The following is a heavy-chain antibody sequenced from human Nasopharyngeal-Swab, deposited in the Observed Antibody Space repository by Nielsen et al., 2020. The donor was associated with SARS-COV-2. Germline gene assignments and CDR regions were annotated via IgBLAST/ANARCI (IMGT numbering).Heavy chain of an antibody. Sequence: ASALARRDQNMDWVGRAPGKGLEWVGRSRNKANSYTTEYAASVKGRFAISRDESKNSLYLQMNSLKPEDTAVYYCARGLNSFDCWGQGTLVTVSS. CDR3: ARGLNSFDC. V-gene: IGHV3-72*01. D-gene: IGHD3-16*01. CDR2: SRNKANSYTT. CDR1: ALARRDQN. J-gene: IGHJ4*02.